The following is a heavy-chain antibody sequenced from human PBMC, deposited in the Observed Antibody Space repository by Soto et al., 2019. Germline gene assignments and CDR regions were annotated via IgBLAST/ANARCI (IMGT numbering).Heavy chain of an antibody. Sequence: QDHLVQSGGEVKKPGASAKGSCKASGYTFKNYGINWVRQAPGRGLEWVAWISAYNGDTSYAQHLKGRVTVTTETLTNTAYMELRSLRPDDTAVYFCVLGGLETGYYRDMDYWGQGTLVSVSS. V-gene: IGHV1-18*04. D-gene: IGHD3-9*01. CDR1: GYTFKNYG. J-gene: IGHJ4*02. CDR3: VLGGLETGYYRDMDY. CDR2: ISAYNGDT.